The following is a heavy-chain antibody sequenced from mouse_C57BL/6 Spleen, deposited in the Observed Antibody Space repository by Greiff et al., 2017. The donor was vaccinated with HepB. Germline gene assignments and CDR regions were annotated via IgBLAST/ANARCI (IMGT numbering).Heavy chain of an antibody. D-gene: IGHD1-1*01. J-gene: IGHJ2*01. Sequence: VQLQQSGAELVRPGASVTLSCKASGYTFTDYEMHWVKQTPVHGLEWIGAIDPETGGTAYNQKFKGKAILTADKSSSTAYMELRSLTSEDSAVYYCTRRDYGSSYVDYGGQGTTLTVSS. CDR2: IDPETGGT. CDR3: TRRDYGSSYVDY. CDR1: GYTFTDYE. V-gene: IGHV1-15*01.